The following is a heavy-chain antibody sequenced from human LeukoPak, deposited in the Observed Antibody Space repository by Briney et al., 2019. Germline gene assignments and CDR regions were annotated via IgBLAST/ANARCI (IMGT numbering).Heavy chain of an antibody. CDR1: GGSFSGYY. Sequence: TSETLSLTCAVYGGSFSGYYWSWIRQPPGKGLEWIGEINHSGSTNYNPSLKSRVTISVDTPKNQFSLKLSSVTAADTAVYSCARLAASCSSSSCSFDYWGQGTLVTVSS. CDR2: INHSGST. J-gene: IGHJ4*02. CDR3: ARLAASCSSSSCSFDY. V-gene: IGHV4-34*01. D-gene: IGHD2-2*01.